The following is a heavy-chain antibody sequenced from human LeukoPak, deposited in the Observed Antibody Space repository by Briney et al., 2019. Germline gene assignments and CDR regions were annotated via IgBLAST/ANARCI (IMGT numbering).Heavy chain of an antibody. J-gene: IGHJ4*02. D-gene: IGHD3-10*01. V-gene: IGHV3-30-3*01. Sequence: GGSLRLSCTVSGFTFSSFPMHWVRQAPGKGLDWVALISYDGYETYYADSVKGRFTISRDNSKNTLYLQMNTLRPEDTAVYYCAREGINMVRGVPDYWGQGTLVTVSS. CDR3: AREGINMVRGVPDY. CDR2: ISYDGYET. CDR1: GFTFSSFP.